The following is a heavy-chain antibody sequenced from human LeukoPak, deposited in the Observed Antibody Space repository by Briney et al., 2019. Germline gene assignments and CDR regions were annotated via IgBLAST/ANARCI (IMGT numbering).Heavy chain of an antibody. J-gene: IGHJ4*02. Sequence: KAGGSLRLSCAASGFTFSSYSMNWVRQAPGKGLEWVSSISSSSSYIYYADSVKGRFTISRDNSKNTLYLQMNSLRAEDTAVYYCAKELPMYYYGSGSYPDYWGQGTLVTVSS. CDR2: ISSSSSYI. CDR1: GFTFSSYS. D-gene: IGHD3-10*01. CDR3: AKELPMYYYGSGSYPDY. V-gene: IGHV3-21*04.